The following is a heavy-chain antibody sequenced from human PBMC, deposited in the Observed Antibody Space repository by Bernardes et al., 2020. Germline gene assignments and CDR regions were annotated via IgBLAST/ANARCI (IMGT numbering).Heavy chain of an antibody. D-gene: IGHD1-1*01. CDR3: ARFSAYNSATNGLFDY. V-gene: IGHV4-39*01. CDR1: GGSISITTYY. Sequence: ETLSLTCTVSGGSISITTYYWGWIRQPPGKGLEYIGTIYYTGATYYNPSLNSRVTMSVDTSKNQFSLKLSSVTAADSAVYFCARFSAYNSATNGLFDYWGQGTLVNVS. CDR2: IYYTGAT. J-gene: IGHJ4*02.